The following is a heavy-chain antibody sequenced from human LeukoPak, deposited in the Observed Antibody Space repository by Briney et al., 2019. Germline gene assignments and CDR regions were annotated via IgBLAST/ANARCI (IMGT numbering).Heavy chain of an antibody. CDR1: GYTFTGYY. CDR3: ARDREYDFWSGTPPVWYMDV. J-gene: IGHJ6*03. V-gene: IGHV1-2*02. CDR2: INPNSGGT. D-gene: IGHD3-3*01. Sequence: ASVKVSCKASGYTFTGYYMHWVRQAPGQGLEWMGWINPNSGGTNYAQKFQGRVTMTRDTSISTAYMELSRLRSDDTAVYYCARDREYDFWSGTPPVWYMDVWGKGTTVTVSS.